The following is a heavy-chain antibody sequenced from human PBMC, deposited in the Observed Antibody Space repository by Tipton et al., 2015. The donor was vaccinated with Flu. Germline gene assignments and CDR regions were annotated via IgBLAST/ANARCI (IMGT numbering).Heavy chain of an antibody. V-gene: IGHV4-38-2*01. Sequence: TLSLTCSVSGYSIRSAYYWGWVRRPPGKGLEWIGTIYHSGTTYYNPSLKSRLTISVDTSKNQFSLRLSSVTAADTAVYYCARYTNWDYYFDYWGQGTLVTVSS. CDR3: ARYTNWDYYFDY. CDR1: GYSIRSAYY. CDR2: IYHSGTT. D-gene: IGHD1-7*01. J-gene: IGHJ4*02.